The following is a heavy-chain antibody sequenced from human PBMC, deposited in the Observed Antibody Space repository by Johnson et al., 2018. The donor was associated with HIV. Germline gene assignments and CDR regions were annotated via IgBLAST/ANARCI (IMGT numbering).Heavy chain of an antibody. J-gene: IGHJ3*02. Sequence: VQLVESGGGLVQPGRSLRLSCAASGFTFDDYAMHWVRQAPGKGLEWVSGISWNSGSIGYADSVKGRFTISRDNAKNSLYLQMNSLRAEDMALYYCAKDIATTTDAFDIWGQGTMVTVSS. CDR2: ISWNSGSI. CDR1: GFTFDDYA. V-gene: IGHV3-9*03. CDR3: AKDIATTTDAFDI. D-gene: IGHD4-17*01.